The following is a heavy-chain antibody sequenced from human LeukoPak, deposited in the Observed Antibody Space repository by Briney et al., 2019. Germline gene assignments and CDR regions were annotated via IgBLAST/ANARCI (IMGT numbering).Heavy chain of an antibody. CDR3: ARDMVRGVRKLLDY. CDR2: ISYDGSNK. Sequence: GGSLRLSCAASGFTFSSYAMHWVRQAPGKGLEWVAVISYDGSNKYYADSVKGRFTISRDNAKNSLYLQMNSLRAEDTAVYYCARDMVRGVRKLLDYWGQGTLVTVSS. V-gene: IGHV3-30*04. CDR1: GFTFSSYA. D-gene: IGHD3-10*01. J-gene: IGHJ4*02.